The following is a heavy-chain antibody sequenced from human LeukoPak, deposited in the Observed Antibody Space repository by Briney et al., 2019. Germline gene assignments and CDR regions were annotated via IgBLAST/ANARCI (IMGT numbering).Heavy chain of an antibody. CDR3: ASFRWELLRAFDY. CDR2: IYSGGST. D-gene: IGHD1-26*01. V-gene: IGHV3-66*01. Sequence: GGSLRLSCAASGFTVSSNYMSWVRQAPGKGLEWVSVIYSGGSTYYADSVKGRFTISRDNSKNTLYLQMNSLRAEDTAVYYCASFRWELLRAFDYWGQGTLVTVSS. J-gene: IGHJ4*02. CDR1: GFTVSSNY.